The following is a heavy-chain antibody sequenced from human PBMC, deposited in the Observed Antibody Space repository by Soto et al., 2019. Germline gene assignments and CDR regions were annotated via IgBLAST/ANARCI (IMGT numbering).Heavy chain of an antibody. V-gene: IGHV3-66*04. CDR2: IYSGGST. D-gene: IGHD3-10*01. J-gene: IGHJ4*02. CDR1: GFTVSSTY. CDR3: ARPTSTSLVWVGELGY. Sequence: PGGSLRLSCAASGFTVSSTYMTWVRQAPGKGLEWVSVIYSGGSTEYADSVKGRFTISRDNSKNMLHLQMNTLRVEDTALYYCARPTSTSLVWVGELGYWGQGTLVTVSS.